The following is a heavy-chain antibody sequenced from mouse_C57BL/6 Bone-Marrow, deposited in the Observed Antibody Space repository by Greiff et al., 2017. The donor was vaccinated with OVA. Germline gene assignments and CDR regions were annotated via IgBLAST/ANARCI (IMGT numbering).Heavy chain of an antibody. CDR2: IDPSDSYT. Sequence: QVQLQQPGAELVKPGASVKLSCKASGYTFTSYWMQWVKQRPGQGLEWIGEIDPSDSYTNYNQKFKGKATLTVDTSSSTAYMQLSSLTSEDSAVYYCARWRITTVAPFAYWGQGTLVTVSA. D-gene: IGHD1-1*01. J-gene: IGHJ3*01. CDR1: GYTFTSYW. V-gene: IGHV1-50*01. CDR3: ARWRITTVAPFAY.